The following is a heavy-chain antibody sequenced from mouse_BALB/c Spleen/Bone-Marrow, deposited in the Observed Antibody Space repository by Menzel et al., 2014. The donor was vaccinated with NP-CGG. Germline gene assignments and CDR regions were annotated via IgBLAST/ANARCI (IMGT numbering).Heavy chain of an antibody. D-gene: IGHD2-3*01. J-gene: IGHJ3*01. CDR3: ARLGYYGCFAY. V-gene: IGHV4-1*02. CDR2: INPDSSTI. CDR1: GFDFSRYW. Sequence: EVKVVESGGGLVQPGGYLKLSCAASGFDFSRYWMSWVRQAPGKGLEWIGEINPDSSTINYTPSLKDKFIISRHNAENTLFLQMSKVRSEDTALYYCARLGYYGCFAYWGQGTLVTVSA.